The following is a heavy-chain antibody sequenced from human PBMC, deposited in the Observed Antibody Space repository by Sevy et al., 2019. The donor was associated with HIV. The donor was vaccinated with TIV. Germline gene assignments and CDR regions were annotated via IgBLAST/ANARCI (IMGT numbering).Heavy chain of an antibody. CDR2: ISDSGDST. Sequence: GGSLRLSCAASGFIFSNYPMSWVRQAPGKGLEWVSAISDSGDSTYYADSVKGRFTISRDNSKNTLYLQMNSLRAEDTAVYYCAKVGTMVQGAAPFDYWGQGTLVTVSS. V-gene: IGHV3-23*01. CDR1: GFIFSNYP. J-gene: IGHJ4*02. CDR3: AKVGTMVQGAAPFDY. D-gene: IGHD3-10*01.